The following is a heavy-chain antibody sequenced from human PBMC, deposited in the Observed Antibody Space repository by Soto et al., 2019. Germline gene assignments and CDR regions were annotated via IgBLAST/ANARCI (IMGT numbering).Heavy chain of an antibody. CDR3: ARRGLEVDAFDI. D-gene: IGHD4-17*01. Sequence: QVQLQESGPGLVKPSETLSLTCTVSGGSISSYYWSWIRQPPGKGLEWIGYIYYSGSTNYNPPLKSRXXIXVXXSNTPFPLRLSSVTAADTAVYYCARRGLEVDAFDIWGQGTMVTVSS. V-gene: IGHV4-59*08. J-gene: IGHJ3*02. CDR2: IYYSGST. CDR1: GGSISSYY.